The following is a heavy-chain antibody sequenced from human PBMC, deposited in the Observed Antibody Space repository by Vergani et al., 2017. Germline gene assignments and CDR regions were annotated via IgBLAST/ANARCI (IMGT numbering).Heavy chain of an antibody. CDR2: ISGSGGST. CDR3: AKAANFDGSSWLYPVDY. V-gene: IGHV3-23*01. CDR1: GFTFSSYA. Sequence: EVQLLESGGGLVQPGGSLRLSCAASGFTFSSYAMSWVRQAPGKGLEWVSAISGSGGSTYYADSVKGRLTISRDNSKNTLYLKMNSLRAEDTALYYCAKAANFDGSSWLYPVDYWVQGTLVSFSS. D-gene: IGHD6-13*01. J-gene: IGHJ4*02.